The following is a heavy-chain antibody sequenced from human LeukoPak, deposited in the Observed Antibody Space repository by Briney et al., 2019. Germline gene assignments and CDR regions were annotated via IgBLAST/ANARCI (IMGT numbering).Heavy chain of an antibody. D-gene: IGHD1-26*01. V-gene: IGHV3-48*01. CDR2: ISGRSSTI. J-gene: IGHJ4*02. CDR3: ARDRLTSGSYFFDY. CDR1: AFTFSDYS. Sequence: GGSLRLSCAASAFTFSDYSMNWVRQAPGKGLEWISYISGRSSTIYYADSVKGRFTISRDNAKNSMYLQMNSLRAEDTAVYYCARDRLTSGSYFFDYWGQGTLVTVSS.